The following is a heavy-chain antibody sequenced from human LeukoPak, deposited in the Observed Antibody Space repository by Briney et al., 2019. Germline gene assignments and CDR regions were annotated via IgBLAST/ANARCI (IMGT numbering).Heavy chain of an antibody. CDR2: IYYSGST. Sequence: SEALSLTCTVSGGSISSYYWSWIRQPPGKGLEWIGYIYYSGSTNHNPSLKSRVTISVDTSKNQFSLKLSSVTAADTAVYYCARWNSSSWLQYNWFDPWGQGTLVTVSS. D-gene: IGHD6-13*01. CDR3: ARWNSSSWLQYNWFDP. CDR1: GGSISSYY. V-gene: IGHV4-59*08. J-gene: IGHJ5*02.